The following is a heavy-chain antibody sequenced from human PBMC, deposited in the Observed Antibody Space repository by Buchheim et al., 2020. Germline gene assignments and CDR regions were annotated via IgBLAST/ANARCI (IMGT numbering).Heavy chain of an antibody. Sequence: QVQLVQSGAEVKKPGASVKVSCKASGYTFTSYGISWVRQAPGQGLEWMGWISAYNGNTNYAQKLQGRVTMTTDTSTSTAYMELRSLRSDDTAAYYCARDRVTMVRGVTVGYYYYGMDVWGQGTT. CDR2: ISAYNGNT. V-gene: IGHV1-18*01. D-gene: IGHD3-10*01. CDR3: ARDRVTMVRGVTVGYYYYGMDV. CDR1: GYTFTSYG. J-gene: IGHJ6*02.